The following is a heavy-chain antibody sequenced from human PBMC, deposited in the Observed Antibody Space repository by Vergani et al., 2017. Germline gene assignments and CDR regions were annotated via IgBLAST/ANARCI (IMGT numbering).Heavy chain of an antibody. CDR3: ARDVPHSQQLNWFDP. CDR2: IRPMHGTT. CDR1: GDTFNNYA. Sequence: QVQLVQSGAEVKKPGASVKVSCKVSGDTFNNYAFSWVRLAPGQGLEWMGGIRPMHGTTNYAQKFQGRLTVTADKSTSTLYMELGSMRSEDTALYFCARDVPHSQQLNWFDPWGQGTLVTVSS. J-gene: IGHJ5*02. D-gene: IGHD6-13*01. V-gene: IGHV1-69*10.